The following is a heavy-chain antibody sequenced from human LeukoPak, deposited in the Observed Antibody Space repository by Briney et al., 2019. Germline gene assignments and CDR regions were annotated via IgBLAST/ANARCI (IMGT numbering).Heavy chain of an antibody. J-gene: IGHJ4*02. CDR3: ATGYYRDY. D-gene: IGHD2/OR15-2a*01. Sequence: GGSLRLSCAASGFTFSSYWMYWVRQAPGKGLVWVSRINTDGSITNYADSVKGRFTISRDNAKNTLYLQMSSLRVEDTAVYYCATGYYRDYWGQGTLVTVSS. CDR1: GFTFSSYW. V-gene: IGHV3-74*01. CDR2: INTDGSIT.